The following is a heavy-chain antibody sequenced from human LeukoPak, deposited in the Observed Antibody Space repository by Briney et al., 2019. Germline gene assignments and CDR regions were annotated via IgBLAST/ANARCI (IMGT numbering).Heavy chain of an antibody. V-gene: IGHV1-69*13. Sequence: GASVKVSCKASGGTFSSYAISWVRQAPGQGLEWMGGIIPIFGTANYAQKFQGRVTITADESTSTAYMELSSLRSEDTAVYYCARGSAYYYDRSGPFDYWGQGTLVTVSS. CDR3: ARGSAYYYDRSGPFDY. J-gene: IGHJ4*02. CDR2: IIPIFGTA. D-gene: IGHD3-22*01. CDR1: GGTFSSYA.